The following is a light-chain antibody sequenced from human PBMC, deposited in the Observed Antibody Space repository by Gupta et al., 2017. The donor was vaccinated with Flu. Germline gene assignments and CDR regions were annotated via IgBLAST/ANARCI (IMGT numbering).Light chain of an antibody. V-gene: IGLV3-19*01. CDR2: GKN. CDR3: NSRDSSGNHLDWV. Sequence: SELTPAPVASVALGQTVRTTCQGDSLRSYYASWYQQKPGQAPVLVIYGKNNRPSGIPDRFSGSSSGNTASLTITGAQAEDEADYYCNSRDSSGNHLDWVFGGGTKLTVL. CDR1: SLRSYY. J-gene: IGLJ3*02.